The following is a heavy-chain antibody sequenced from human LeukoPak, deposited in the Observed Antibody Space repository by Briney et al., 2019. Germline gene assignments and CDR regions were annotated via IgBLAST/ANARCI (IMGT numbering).Heavy chain of an antibody. Sequence: SETLSLTCAVYGGSFSGYYWSWIRQPPGKGLEWIGEINHSGSTNYNPSLKSRVTISVDTSKNQFSLKLSSVTAADTAVYYCARTYGDNSRNYYYGMDVWGQGTTVTVSS. V-gene: IGHV4-34*01. CDR1: GGSFSGYY. CDR2: INHSGST. J-gene: IGHJ6*02. CDR3: ARTYGDNSRNYYYGMDV. D-gene: IGHD4-23*01.